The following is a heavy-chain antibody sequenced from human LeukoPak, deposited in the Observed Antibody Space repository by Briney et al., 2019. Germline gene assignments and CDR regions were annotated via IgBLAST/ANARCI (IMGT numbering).Heavy chain of an antibody. V-gene: IGHV4-59*02. CDR1: GGSVRTYY. CDR2: VYYSGST. J-gene: IGHJ3*02. CDR3: ASGYDRSGKHAFDI. D-gene: IGHD3-22*01. Sequence: SETLSLTCTVSGGSVRTYYWSWIRHPPGKGLEWIGYVYYSGSTNYKSSLKSRVTISVDTSKNQYSLKLSSVTAADTAVYYCASGYDRSGKHAFDIWGQGTMVTVSS.